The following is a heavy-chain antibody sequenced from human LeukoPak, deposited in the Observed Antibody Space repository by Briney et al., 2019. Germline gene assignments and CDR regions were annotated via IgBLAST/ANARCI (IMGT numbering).Heavy chain of an antibody. J-gene: IGHJ3*02. D-gene: IGHD1-26*01. CDR2: INAGNGNT. Sequence: GASVKVSCKASGYTFTSYAMHWVRQAPGQRLEWMGWINAGNGNTKYSQKFQGRVTITRDTSASTAYMELSSLRSEDTAVYYCARGSGSYAAFDIWGQGTMVTVSS. CDR3: ARGSGSYAAFDI. V-gene: IGHV1-3*01. CDR1: GYTFTSYA.